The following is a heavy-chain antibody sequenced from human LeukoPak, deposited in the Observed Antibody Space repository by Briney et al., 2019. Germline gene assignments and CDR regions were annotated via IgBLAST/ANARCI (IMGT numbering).Heavy chain of an antibody. CDR2: IYYSGST. J-gene: IGHJ4*02. Sequence: PSETLSLTCTVSGGSISSYYWSWIRQPPGKGLEWIGYIYYSGSTNYNPSLKSRVTISVDTSKNQFSLKLSSVTAADTAVYYCARDIRSLGAFDYWGQGTLVTVSS. CDR3: ARDIRSLGAFDY. V-gene: IGHV4-59*01. CDR1: GGSISSYY. D-gene: IGHD6-19*01.